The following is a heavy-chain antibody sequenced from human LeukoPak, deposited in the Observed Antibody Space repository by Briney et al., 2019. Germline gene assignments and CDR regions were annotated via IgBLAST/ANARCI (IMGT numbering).Heavy chain of an antibody. CDR1: SGSFNGYQ. D-gene: IGHD3-10*01. Sequence: PSETLSFTCTVYSGSFNGYQWSWIRQPLGRGLEWIGDINHSGDTNYSPSLRSRVTISVDTSKNQFSLKLNSVTAADTAVYYCARGRVPGSGSYYWGQGSLVTVSS. CDR2: INHSGDT. J-gene: IGHJ4*02. CDR3: ARGRVPGSGSYY. V-gene: IGHV4-34*01.